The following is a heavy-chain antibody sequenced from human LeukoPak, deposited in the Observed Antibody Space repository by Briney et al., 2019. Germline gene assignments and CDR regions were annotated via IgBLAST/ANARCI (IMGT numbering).Heavy chain of an antibody. D-gene: IGHD6-13*01. J-gene: IGHJ6*03. CDR2: INPSGGST. Sequence: ASVKVSCKASGYTFTSYYMHWVRQAPRQGLEWMGIINPSGGSTSYAQKFQGRVTMTRDMSTSTVYMELSSLRSEDTAVYYCARDGEVDSSSWENYYYYMDVWGKGTTVTVSS. V-gene: IGHV1-46*01. CDR1: GYTFTSYY. CDR3: ARDGEVDSSSWENYYYYMDV.